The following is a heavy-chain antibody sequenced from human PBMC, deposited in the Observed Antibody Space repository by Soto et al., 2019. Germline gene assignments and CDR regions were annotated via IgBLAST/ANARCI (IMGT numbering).Heavy chain of an antibody. Sequence: QVQLVQSGAEVRKPGSSVEVSCMASGSTFSSYTVNWVRQAPGQGLEWIGRIIPVLGVTHYARRFQGRVTTTADRPRXPXSXELTSLTSEDTAVYYCARRRYCGVDCYNKFYYGMDVWGQGTTVTVSS. CDR3: ARRRYCGVDCYNKFYYGMDV. CDR1: GSTFSSYT. D-gene: IGHD2-21*02. J-gene: IGHJ6*02. V-gene: IGHV1-69*02. CDR2: IIPVLGVT.